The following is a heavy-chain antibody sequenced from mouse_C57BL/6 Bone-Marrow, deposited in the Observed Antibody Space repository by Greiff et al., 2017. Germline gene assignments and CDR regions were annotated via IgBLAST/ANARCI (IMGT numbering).Heavy chain of an antibody. CDR1: GYTFTSYW. Sequence: EVQLQQSGTVLARPGASVKMSCKTSGYTFTSYWMHWVKQRPGQGLEWRGAIYPGNSDTSYNQKFKGKAKLTAVTSASTAYMELSSLTNEDSAVYYCTRCDYDVAWFADWGQGTLVTVSA. D-gene: IGHD2-4*01. J-gene: IGHJ3*01. CDR3: TRCDYDVAWFAD. V-gene: IGHV1-5*01. CDR2: IYPGNSDT.